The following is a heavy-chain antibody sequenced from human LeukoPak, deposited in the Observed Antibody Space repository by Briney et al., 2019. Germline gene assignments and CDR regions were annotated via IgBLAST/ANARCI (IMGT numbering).Heavy chain of an antibody. CDR1: GFIFRTYA. D-gene: IGHD4-17*01. J-gene: IGHJ4*02. CDR2: ISGSGGST. Sequence: GGSLRLSCAASGFIFRTYAMSWVRQAPGKGLEWVSAISGSGGSTYYADSVKGRFTISRDNSKNTLYLQMNSLRAEDTAVYYCAKEGTVPPPTHFDYWGQGTLVTVSS. CDR3: AKEGTVPPPTHFDY. V-gene: IGHV3-23*01.